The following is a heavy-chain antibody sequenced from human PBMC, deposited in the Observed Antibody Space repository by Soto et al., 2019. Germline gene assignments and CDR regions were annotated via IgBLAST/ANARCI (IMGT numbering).Heavy chain of an antibody. Sequence: QVQLVQSGAEVKKPGSSVKVSCKASGGTFSSYAISWVRQAPGPGLEWMGGIIPIFGTANYAQKFQGRVTITADESTSTAYMELSSLRSEDTAVYYCARPLGYCSSTSCSFYYYGMDVWGQGTTVTVSS. CDR3: ARPLGYCSSTSCSFYYYGMDV. V-gene: IGHV1-69*01. CDR2: IIPIFGTA. D-gene: IGHD2-2*01. J-gene: IGHJ6*02. CDR1: GGTFSSYA.